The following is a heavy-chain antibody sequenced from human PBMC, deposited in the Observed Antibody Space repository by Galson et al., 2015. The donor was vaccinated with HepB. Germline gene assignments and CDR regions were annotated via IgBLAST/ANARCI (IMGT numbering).Heavy chain of an antibody. CDR2: IIPILGTA. J-gene: IGHJ4*02. CDR1: GYTFTSYG. Sequence: SVKVSCKASGYTFTSYGISWVRQAPGQGLEWMGGIIPILGTANYAQKFQGRVTITAGESTSTAYMELSSLRSEDTAVYYCAREITRGGHYYFDYWGQGTLVTVSS. V-gene: IGHV1-69*13. D-gene: IGHD2-15*01. CDR3: AREITRGGHYYFDY.